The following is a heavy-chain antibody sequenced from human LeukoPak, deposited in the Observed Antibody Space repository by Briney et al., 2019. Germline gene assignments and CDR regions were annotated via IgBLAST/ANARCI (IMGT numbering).Heavy chain of an antibody. Sequence: TSETLSLTCTVSGDSISRYYWGWIRQPPGKGLEWMGYVYYSGSTQYNPSLNSRVTISVATSKKQFSLRLTSVTAAAAAVNACARSGYAFGADAFDIWGQGAMVAVPS. CDR1: GDSISRYY. D-gene: IGHD3-16*01. V-gene: IGHV4-59*08. CDR3: ARSGYAFGADAFDI. CDR2: VYYSGST. J-gene: IGHJ3*02.